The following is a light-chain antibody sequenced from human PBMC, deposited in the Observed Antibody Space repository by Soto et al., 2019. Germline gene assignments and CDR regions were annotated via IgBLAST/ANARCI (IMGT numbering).Light chain of an antibody. V-gene: IGKV1-5*03. CDR3: QQYNNWPPVT. CDR1: QTLSSW. J-gene: IGKJ1*01. Sequence: DIQITQSPSTLSGSVGDRVTMTCRASQTLSSWLAWYQQKPGKAPKLMIYKASTLKSGGPSRFSGSGSGTEFTLTISSLQSEDFAAYYCQQYNNWPPVTFGQGTKVDIK. CDR2: KAS.